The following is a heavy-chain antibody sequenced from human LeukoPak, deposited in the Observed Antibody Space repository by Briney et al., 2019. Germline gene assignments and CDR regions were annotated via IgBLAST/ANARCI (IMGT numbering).Heavy chain of an antibody. V-gene: IGHV4-59*01. CDR2: IYYSGST. CDR1: GCSISSYY. J-gene: IGHJ6*02. Sequence: SETLSLTCTVSGCSISSYYWSWIRQPPGKGLEWIGYIYYSGSTNYNPSLKSRVTISVDTSKNQFSLKLSSVTAADAAVYYCARAPPSYYYDSSGYPRPYYYGMDVWGQGATVTVSS. CDR3: ARAPPSYYYDSSGYPRPYYYGMDV. D-gene: IGHD3-22*01.